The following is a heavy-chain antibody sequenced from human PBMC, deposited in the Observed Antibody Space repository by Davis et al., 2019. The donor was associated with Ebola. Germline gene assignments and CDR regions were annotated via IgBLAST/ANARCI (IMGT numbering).Heavy chain of an antibody. CDR3: ARRRDRFDP. Sequence: GGSLRLSCAASGFTFSSYAMHWVRQAPGKGLEWVAVISYDGSNKYYADSVKGRFTISRDNAKNSLHLQLNSLRAEDTAVYYCARRRDRFDPWGQGTLVTVSS. CDR2: ISYDGSNK. J-gene: IGHJ5*02. V-gene: IGHV3-30-3*01. CDR1: GFTFSSYA.